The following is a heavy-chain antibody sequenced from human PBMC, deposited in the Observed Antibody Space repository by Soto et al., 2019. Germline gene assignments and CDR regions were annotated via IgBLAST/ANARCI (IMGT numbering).Heavy chain of an antibody. V-gene: IGHV4-59*01. Sequence: SETLSLTCTASGGSISSYYWSWIRQPPGKGLEWIGYIYYSGSTNYNPSLKGRVTISVDTSKNQFSLKLSSVTAADTAVYYCARGGPARVFDYWGQGTLVTVSS. D-gene: IGHD3-10*01. CDR2: IYYSGST. J-gene: IGHJ4*02. CDR3: ARGGPARVFDY. CDR1: GGSISSYY.